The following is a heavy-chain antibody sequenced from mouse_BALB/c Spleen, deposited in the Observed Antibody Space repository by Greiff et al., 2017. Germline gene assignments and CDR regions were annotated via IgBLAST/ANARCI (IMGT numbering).Heavy chain of an antibody. CDR1: GYTFTSYY. CDR3: ARSDYGEDY. Sequence: VQLQESGPELVKPGASVRISCKASGYTFTSYYIPWVKQRPGQGLEWIGWIYPGNVNTKYNEKFKGKATLTADKSSSTAYMQLSSLTSEDSAVYCCARSDYGEDYWGQGTSVTVSS. V-gene: IGHV1S56*01. J-gene: IGHJ4*01. CDR2: IYPGNVNT. D-gene: IGHD1-1*02.